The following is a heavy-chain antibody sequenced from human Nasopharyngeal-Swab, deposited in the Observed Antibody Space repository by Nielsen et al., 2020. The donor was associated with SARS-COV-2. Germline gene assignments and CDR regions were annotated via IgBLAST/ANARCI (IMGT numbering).Heavy chain of an antibody. Sequence: EGSLRLSCGGSGFTFSDYWMSWVRQAPGKGLEWVANIRQDESEKYYVDSVKGRFTISRDNAKNSLFLQMNSLRVADTAVYYCARLLEVGGTPLDYWGQGTLVSVSS. CDR3: ARLLEVGGTPLDY. J-gene: IGHJ4*02. CDR2: IRQDESEK. CDR1: GFTFSDYW. V-gene: IGHV3-7*01. D-gene: IGHD6-19*01.